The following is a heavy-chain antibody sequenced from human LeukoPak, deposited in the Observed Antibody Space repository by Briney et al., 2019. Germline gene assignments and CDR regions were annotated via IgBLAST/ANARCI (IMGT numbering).Heavy chain of an antibody. V-gene: IGHV3-48*03. D-gene: IGHD6-13*01. Sequence: QPGGSLRPSCAASGFTLSSYEMNWVRLAPGKGLEWISYISRTGNSIYYADSVKGRFTISRDSAKNSLYLQMNSLRAEDTAVYYCARGPYSSNWYVDYWGQGTLVTVAS. CDR1: GFTLSSYE. CDR3: ARGPYSSNWYVDY. J-gene: IGHJ4*02. CDR2: ISRTGNSI.